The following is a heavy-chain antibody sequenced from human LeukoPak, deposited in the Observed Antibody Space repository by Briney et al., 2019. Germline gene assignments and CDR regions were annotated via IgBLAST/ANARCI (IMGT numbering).Heavy chain of an antibody. D-gene: IGHD3-10*01. CDR1: GGSFSGNY. V-gene: IGHV4-34*01. CDR2: INHSGRT. J-gene: IGHJ4*02. CDR3: ARGAHYYGSGSRAIQY. Sequence: PSETLSLTCAVYGGSFSGNYWSWIRQPPGKGLEWIEEINHSGRTNYNPSLKSRVTISVDTSKNQFSLKLSSVTAADTAVYYCARGAHYYGSGSRAIQYWGQGTLVTVSS.